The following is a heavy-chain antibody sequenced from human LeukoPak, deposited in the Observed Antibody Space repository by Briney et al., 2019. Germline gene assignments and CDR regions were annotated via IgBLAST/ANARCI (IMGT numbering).Heavy chain of an antibody. CDR2: IYTTGSS. V-gene: IGHV4-4*07. D-gene: IGHD6-19*01. J-gene: IGHJ5*02. Sequence: PSETLSLTCTVSGGSIRNYYWTWVRQPAGKGLEWIGRIYTTGSSNYNPSLESRVTMSVDTSKNQFSLKLNSMTAADTAVYYCAREGQWLPDWFDPWGQGTLVTVSS. CDR3: AREGQWLPDWFDP. CDR1: GGSIRNYY.